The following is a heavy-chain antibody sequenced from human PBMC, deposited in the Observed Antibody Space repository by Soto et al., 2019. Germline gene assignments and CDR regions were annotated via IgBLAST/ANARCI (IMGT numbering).Heavy chain of an antibody. J-gene: IGHJ6*03. D-gene: IGHD7-27*01. CDR3: ARVILTAPYYYYYYMDV. CDR2: IYYSGST. V-gene: IGHV4-31*03. CDR1: GGSISSGGYY. Sequence: QVQLQESGPGLVKPSQTLSLTCTVSGGSISSGGYYWSWIRQHPGKGLEWIGYIYYSGSTYYNPSPKSRVTISVDTSKNQFSLKLSSVTAADTAVYYCARVILTAPYYYYYYMDVWGKGTTVTVSS.